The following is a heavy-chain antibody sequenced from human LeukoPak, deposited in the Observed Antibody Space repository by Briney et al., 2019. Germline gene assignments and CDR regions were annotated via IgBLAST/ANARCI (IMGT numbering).Heavy chain of an antibody. D-gene: IGHD6-13*01. Sequence: SVKVSCKASGGTFSSYAISWVRQAPGQGLEWMGGSIPIFGTANYAQKFQGRVTITTDESTSTAYMELSSLRSEDTAVYYCAISLVRYSSSWYDYYYYYYMDVWGKGTTVTVSS. CDR3: AISLVRYSSSWYDYYYYYYMDV. CDR1: GGTFSSYA. V-gene: IGHV1-69*05. J-gene: IGHJ6*03. CDR2: SIPIFGTA.